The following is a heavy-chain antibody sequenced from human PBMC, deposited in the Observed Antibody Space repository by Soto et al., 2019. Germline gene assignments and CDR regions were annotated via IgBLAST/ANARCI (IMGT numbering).Heavy chain of an antibody. CDR1: GFPFSSND. V-gene: IGHV3-23*01. D-gene: IGHD3-10*01. CDR2: IDGSGATT. J-gene: IGHJ5*01. Sequence: PGGSLSLSCAASGFPFSSNDMTWVRQAPGKGLEWVSTIDGSGATTYYADFVEGRFTVSRDNSKNTVYVQMNNLRADDTALYYCAKNSGWFDSWGQGTLVTVSS. CDR3: AKNSGWFDS.